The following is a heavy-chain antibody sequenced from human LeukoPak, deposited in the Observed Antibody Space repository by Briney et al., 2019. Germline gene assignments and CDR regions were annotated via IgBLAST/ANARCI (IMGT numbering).Heavy chain of an antibody. D-gene: IGHD5-12*01. CDR1: GGSISSYY. CDR2: IYYSGST. CDR3: ARDNDVYSGYDSGDSSWFDP. J-gene: IGHJ5*02. Sequence: SETLSLTCTVSGGSISSYYWSWIRQPPGKGLEWIGYIYYSGSTNYNPSLKSRVTISVDASKNQFSLKLSSVTAADTAVYYCARDNDVYSGYDSGDSSWFDPWGQGTLVTVSS. V-gene: IGHV4-59*01.